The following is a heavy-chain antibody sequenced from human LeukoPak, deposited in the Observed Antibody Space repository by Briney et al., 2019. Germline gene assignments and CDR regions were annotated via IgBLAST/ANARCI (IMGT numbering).Heavy chain of an antibody. CDR1: GGTFSSYA. D-gene: IGHD3-22*01. V-gene: IGHV3-23*01. CDR2: ISGSGGST. Sequence: ASVKVSCKASGGTFSSYAMSWVRQAPGKGLEWVSAISGSGGSTYYADSVKGRFTISRDNSKNTLYLQMNSLRAEDTAVYYCAKDHLHYYDSSGYYHGAFDIWGQGTMVTVSS. J-gene: IGHJ3*02. CDR3: AKDHLHYYDSSGYYHGAFDI.